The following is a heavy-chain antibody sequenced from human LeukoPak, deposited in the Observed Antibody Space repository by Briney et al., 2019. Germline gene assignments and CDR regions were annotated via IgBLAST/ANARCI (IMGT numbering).Heavy chain of an antibody. D-gene: IGHD6-19*01. CDR1: GFTFSSYG. V-gene: IGHV3-30*18. J-gene: IGHJ4*02. Sequence: GGSLRLSCAASGFTFSSYGMHWVRQAPGKGLEWVAVVSYDGSNKYYADSVKGRFTISRDNAKNTLYLQMNSLRAEDTAVYYCAKPYSSGSYGGDYFDYWGQGTLVTVSS. CDR3: AKPYSSGSYGGDYFDY. CDR2: VSYDGSNK.